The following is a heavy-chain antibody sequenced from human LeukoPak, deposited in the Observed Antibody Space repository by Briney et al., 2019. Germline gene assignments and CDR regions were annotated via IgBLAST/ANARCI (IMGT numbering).Heavy chain of an antibody. Sequence: GGSLRLSCAASGFVFSDYGMHWVRQAPGKGLEWVAFVRYDGSNEYHGYSMKGRFTISRDNAKNSLYLQMNSLRAEDTALYYCAKTPRYDFWSGFNWFDPWGQGTLVTVSS. CDR1: GFVFSDYG. V-gene: IGHV3-30*02. J-gene: IGHJ5*02. CDR3: AKTPRYDFWSGFNWFDP. CDR2: VRYDGSNE. D-gene: IGHD3-3*01.